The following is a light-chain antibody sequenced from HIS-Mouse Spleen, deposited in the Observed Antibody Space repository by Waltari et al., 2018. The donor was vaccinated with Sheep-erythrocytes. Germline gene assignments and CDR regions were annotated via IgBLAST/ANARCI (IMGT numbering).Light chain of an antibody. CDR1: KLGDKY. CDR2: QDS. CDR3: QAWDSSTAV. V-gene: IGLV3-1*01. Sequence: SYELTQPPSVSVSPGQTASITCSGDKLGDKYACWYQQKPGQSPVPVIYQDSKRPSGIPERFSGSNSGNTATRTISGTQAMYEADYYCQAWDSSTAVFGGGTKLTVL. J-gene: IGLJ2*01.